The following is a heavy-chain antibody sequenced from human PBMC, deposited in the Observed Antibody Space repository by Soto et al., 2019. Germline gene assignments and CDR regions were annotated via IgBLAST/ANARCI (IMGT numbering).Heavy chain of an antibody. CDR3: GRQPGHCGSTTCFGYYSVDV. D-gene: IGHD2-2*01. Sequence: QLQLQESGPRLVKPSETLSLTCSVSGGSISSSSYSWGWIRQPPGKGLEWIGTIYYSGSTHYNPSLAGRVAISADTPNNQLSLRLSSVTAADTAVYYCGRQPGHCGSTTCFGYYSVDVW. CDR1: GGSISSSSYS. CDR2: IYYSGST. J-gene: IGHJ6*01. V-gene: IGHV4-39*01.